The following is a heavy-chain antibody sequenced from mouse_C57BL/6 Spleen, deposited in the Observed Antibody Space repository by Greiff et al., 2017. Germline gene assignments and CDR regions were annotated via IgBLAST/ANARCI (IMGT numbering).Heavy chain of an antibody. CDR3: ARRDYGSSYGYFDV. Sequence: QVQLQQPGAELVKPGASVKLSCKASGYTFTSYWMHWVKQRPGQGLEWIGMINPNSGSTNYNEKFKSKATLTVDKSSSTAYMQLSSLTSEDSAVYYCARRDYGSSYGYFDVWGTGTTVTVSS. D-gene: IGHD1-1*01. V-gene: IGHV1-64*01. J-gene: IGHJ1*03. CDR2: INPNSGST. CDR1: GYTFTSYW.